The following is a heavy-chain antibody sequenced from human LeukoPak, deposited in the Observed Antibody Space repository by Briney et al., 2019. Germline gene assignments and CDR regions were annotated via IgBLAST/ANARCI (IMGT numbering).Heavy chain of an antibody. Sequence: SETLSLTCTVSGVSISSYYWSWIRQPPGKGLEWIGYIYYSGSTNYNPSLKSRVTISVDTSKNQFSLKLSSVTAADTAVYYCARLSDYYDSSGYHYWYFDLWGRGTLVTVSS. CDR1: GVSISSYY. CDR3: ARLSDYYDSSGYHYWYFDL. D-gene: IGHD3-22*01. J-gene: IGHJ2*01. V-gene: IGHV4-59*08. CDR2: IYYSGST.